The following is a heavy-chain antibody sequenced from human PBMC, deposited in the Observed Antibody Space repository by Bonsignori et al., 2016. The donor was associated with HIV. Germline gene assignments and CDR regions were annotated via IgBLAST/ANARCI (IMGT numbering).Heavy chain of an antibody. J-gene: IGHJ4*02. Sequence: WVRQAPGQGLEWIGWISAFNVNTNYAQNLQGRVTMTTDTSTSTAYMELRSLRSDDTAVYYCARALGTTVLRGVDYWGQGTLVTVSS. CDR3: ARALGTTVLRGVDY. V-gene: IGHV1-18*01. CDR2: ISAFNVNT. D-gene: IGHD3-10*01.